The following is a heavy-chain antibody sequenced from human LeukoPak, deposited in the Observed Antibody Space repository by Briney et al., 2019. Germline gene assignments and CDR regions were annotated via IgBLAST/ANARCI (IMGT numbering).Heavy chain of an antibody. CDR1: GFTFDDYG. D-gene: IGHD3-3*01. CDR3: ARVPYYDFWSGYQSHWYFDY. CDR2: INWNGGST. J-gene: IGHJ4*02. V-gene: IGHV3-20*04. Sequence: AGGSLRLSCAASGFTFDDYGMSWVRQAPGKGLEWVSGINWNGGSTGYADSVKGRFTISRDNAKNSLYLQMNSLRAEDTALYYCARVPYYDFWSGYQSHWYFDYWGQGTLVTVSS.